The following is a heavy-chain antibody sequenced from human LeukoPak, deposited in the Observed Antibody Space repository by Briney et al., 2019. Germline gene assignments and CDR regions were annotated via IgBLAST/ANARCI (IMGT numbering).Heavy chain of an antibody. V-gene: IGHV4-39*01. Sequence: SETLSLTCAVYGGSFSSYYWGWIRQPPGKGLEWIGSIYYSGSTYYNPSLKSRVTISVDTSKNQFSLKLSSVTAADTAVYYCARLRYSGYDFFYYFDYWGQGTLVTVSS. CDR2: IYYSGST. CDR3: ARLRYSGYDFFYYFDY. D-gene: IGHD5-12*01. CDR1: GGSFSSYY. J-gene: IGHJ4*02.